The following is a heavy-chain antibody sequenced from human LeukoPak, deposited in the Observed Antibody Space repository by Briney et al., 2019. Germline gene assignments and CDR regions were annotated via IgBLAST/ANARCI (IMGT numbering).Heavy chain of an antibody. Sequence: ASVKVSCKASGGTFSSYAISWVRQAPGQGLEWMGGIIPIFGTANYAQKFQGRVTITADESTSTAYMELSSLRSEDTAVYYCARVRAVAGTTGGYYFDYWGQGTLVTVSS. CDR1: GGTFSSYA. CDR3: ARVRAVAGTTGGYYFDY. D-gene: IGHD6-19*01. J-gene: IGHJ4*02. CDR2: IIPIFGTA. V-gene: IGHV1-69*13.